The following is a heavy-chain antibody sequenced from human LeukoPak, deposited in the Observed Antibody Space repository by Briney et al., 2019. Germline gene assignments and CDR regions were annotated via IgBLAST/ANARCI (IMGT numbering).Heavy chain of an antibody. CDR1: GFTFSSYG. Sequence: GGSLRLSCAASGFTFSSYGMHWVRQAPGKGLEWVAVISYDGSNENYADSVKGRFTISRDNTKNTLYVQMNSLTSEDTAVYYCARSDHNSWNAFDIWGQGTMVTVSS. D-gene: IGHD1-26*01. J-gene: IGHJ3*02. V-gene: IGHV3-30*03. CDR3: ARSDHNSWNAFDI. CDR2: ISYDGSNE.